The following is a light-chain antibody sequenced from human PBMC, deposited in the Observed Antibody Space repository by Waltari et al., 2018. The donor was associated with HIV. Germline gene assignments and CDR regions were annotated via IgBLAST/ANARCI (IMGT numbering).Light chain of an antibody. V-gene: IGLV2-14*03. CDR2: DVS. J-gene: IGLJ3*02. Sequence: QSALTQPASVSGSPGQSITISCTGTSSDIGGYDHVCWYQQHPGRAPKLKIYDVSNRPAGVADRFSGSKSGNTASLTISGLQTEDEADYYGSSFTSGTTWVFGGGTKVTVL. CDR1: SSDIGGYDH. CDR3: SSFTSGTTWV.